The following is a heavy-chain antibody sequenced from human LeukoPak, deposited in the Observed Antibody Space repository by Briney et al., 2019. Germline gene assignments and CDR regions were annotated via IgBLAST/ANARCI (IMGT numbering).Heavy chain of an antibody. V-gene: IGHV1-69*05. CDR1: GGTFSSYA. D-gene: IGHD3-10*01. J-gene: IGHJ4*02. CDR2: IIPIFGTA. CDR3: ATKYYYGSGSYYAFGY. Sequence: SVKVSCKASGGTFSSYAISWVRQAPGQGLEWMGGIIPIFGTANYAQKFQGRVTITTDESTSTAYMELSSLRSEDTAVYYCATKYYYGSGSYYAFGYWGQGTLVTVSS.